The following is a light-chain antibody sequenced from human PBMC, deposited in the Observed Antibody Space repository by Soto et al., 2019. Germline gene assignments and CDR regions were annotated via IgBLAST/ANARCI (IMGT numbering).Light chain of an antibody. CDR3: QQYNNWPLT. CDR1: LSVSSD. Sequence: EIMMTQSPATLSLSPGERATLSCRASLSVSSDLAWYRQKPGQAPRLLIYRAFTRATGIPARFSGSGFGTDFTLTISSLQSEDFAVYYCQQYNNWPLTFGGGTKVEIK. J-gene: IGKJ4*01. CDR2: RAF. V-gene: IGKV3-15*01.